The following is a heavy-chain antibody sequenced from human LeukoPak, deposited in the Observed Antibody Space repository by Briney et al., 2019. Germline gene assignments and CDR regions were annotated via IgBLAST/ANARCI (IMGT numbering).Heavy chain of an antibody. CDR3: AKDLRGYCSSTSCWFYYYYGMVV. Sequence: GRSLRLSCAASGFTFSSYGMHWVRQAPGKGLEWVAVISYDGSNKYYADSVKGRFTISRDNSKNTLYLQMNSLRAEDTAVYYCAKDLRGYCSSTSCWFYYYYGMVVWGQGTTVTVSS. D-gene: IGHD2-2*01. CDR1: GFTFSSYG. V-gene: IGHV3-30*18. J-gene: IGHJ6*02. CDR2: ISYDGSNK.